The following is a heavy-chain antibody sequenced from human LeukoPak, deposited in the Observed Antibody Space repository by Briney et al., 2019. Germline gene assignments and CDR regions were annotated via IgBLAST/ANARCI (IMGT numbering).Heavy chain of an antibody. CDR2: ISGSGGST. J-gene: IGHJ5*02. CDR1: TFTFSSYG. V-gene: IGHV3-23*01. Sequence: GGSLRLSCGASTFTFSSYGMSWVRQAPGKGLEWVSAISGSGGSTYYADSVKGRFTISRDNSKNSLYLQMNSRRAEDTAVYYCVKESELLCGGWFDPWGQGTLVTVSS. CDR3: VKESELLCGGWFDP. D-gene: IGHD2-2*01.